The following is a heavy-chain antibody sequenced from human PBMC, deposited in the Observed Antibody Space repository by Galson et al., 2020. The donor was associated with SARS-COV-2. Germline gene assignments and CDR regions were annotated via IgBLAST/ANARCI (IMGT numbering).Heavy chain of an antibody. D-gene: IGHD4-17*01. CDR3: ASADLSVTTYKPPGYYYYGMDV. CDR2: IIPIFGTA. J-gene: IGHJ6*02. Sequence: SVKVSCKASGGTFSSYAISWVRQAPGQGLEWMGGIIPIFGTANYAQKFQGRVTITADESTSTAYMELSSLRSEDTAVYYCASADLSVTTYKPPGYYYYGMDVWGQGTTVTVSS. V-gene: IGHV1-69*13. CDR1: GGTFSSYA.